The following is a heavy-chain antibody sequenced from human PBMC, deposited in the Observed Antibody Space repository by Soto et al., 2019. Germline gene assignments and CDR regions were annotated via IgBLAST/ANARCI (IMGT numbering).Heavy chain of an antibody. D-gene: IGHD1-26*01. CDR3: TRRDVGATHDY. Sequence: PSETPSLTCTVSGGSISSSIYYGGWIRRPPGKGLEWIGSIFYSGSTYYNPSLKSRVTISVDTSKNQFSLKLYSVTAADTAVYYCTRRDVGATHDYWGQGTLVTVSS. CDR2: IFYSGST. CDR1: GGSISSSIYY. J-gene: IGHJ4*02. V-gene: IGHV4-39*01.